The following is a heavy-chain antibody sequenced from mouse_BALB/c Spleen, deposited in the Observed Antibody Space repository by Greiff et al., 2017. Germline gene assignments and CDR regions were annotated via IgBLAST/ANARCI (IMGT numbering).Heavy chain of an antibody. CDR2: INSNGGST. CDR1: GFTFSSYG. V-gene: IGHV5-6-3*01. Sequence: EVQRVESGGGLVQPGGSLKLSCAASGFTFSSYGMSWVRQTPDKRLELVATINSNGGSTYYPDSVKGRFTISRDNAKNTLYLQMSSLKSEDTAMYYCARDLSYDYDSWFAYWGQGTLVTVSA. CDR3: ARDLSYDYDSWFAY. J-gene: IGHJ3*01. D-gene: IGHD2-4*01.